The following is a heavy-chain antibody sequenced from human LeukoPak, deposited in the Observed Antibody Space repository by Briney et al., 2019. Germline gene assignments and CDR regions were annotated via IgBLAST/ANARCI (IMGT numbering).Heavy chain of an antibody. Sequence: PGGSLRLSCAASGFTFSSYWMSWVRQAPGKGLEWVANIKQDGSEKYYVDSVKGRFTISRDNAKNSLYLQMNSLRAEDTAVYYCARAAGEWFGEYDFDYWGQGTLVTVSS. V-gene: IGHV3-7*01. J-gene: IGHJ4*02. CDR3: ARAAGEWFGEYDFDY. D-gene: IGHD3-10*01. CDR2: IKQDGSEK. CDR1: GFTFSSYW.